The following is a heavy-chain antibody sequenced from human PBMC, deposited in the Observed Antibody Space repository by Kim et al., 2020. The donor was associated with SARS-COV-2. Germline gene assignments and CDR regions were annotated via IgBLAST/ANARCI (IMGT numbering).Heavy chain of an antibody. Sequence: SETLSLTCTVSGDSITSPGYYWGWIRQPEGKGLEWVGTVDDSGTTYYNPSLKSRLTVSADTSKNQFFLKLTAVTAADTGLYFCARHSRWIYNSDRWGQGT. V-gene: IGHV4-39*01. CDR3: ARHSRWIYNSDR. J-gene: IGHJ4*02. CDR1: GDSITSPGYY. CDR2: VDDSGTT. D-gene: IGHD5-12*01.